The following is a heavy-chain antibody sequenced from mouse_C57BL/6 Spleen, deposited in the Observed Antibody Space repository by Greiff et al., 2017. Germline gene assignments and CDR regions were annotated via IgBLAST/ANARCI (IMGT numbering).Heavy chain of an antibody. Sequence: QVQLQQSGAELAKPGASVKLSCTASGYTFTSYWMHWVKQRPGQGLEWIGYINPSSGYTKYTQKFKDKATLTADKSSSTAHMQLGSLTFEDSAVYYCAKLGGLFDYWGQGTTLTVSS. CDR1: GYTFTSYW. CDR2: INPSSGYT. J-gene: IGHJ2*01. CDR3: AKLGGLFDY. V-gene: IGHV1-7*01. D-gene: IGHD4-1*01.